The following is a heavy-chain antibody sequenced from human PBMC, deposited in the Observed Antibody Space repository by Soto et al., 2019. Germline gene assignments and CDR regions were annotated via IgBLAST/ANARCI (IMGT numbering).Heavy chain of an antibody. CDR3: AREMATSGWFQKYYYLGMDA. V-gene: IGHV3-11*01. D-gene: IGHD6-19*01. Sequence: GGSLRLSCAASGFTFKDYYMSWIRQAPGRGLEWIAYISSRDRAMYADSVQGRFIISRDNANSSLFLQMNSLRADDTAVYYCAREMATSGWFQKYYYLGMDAWGQGTTVTVSS. CDR1: GFTFKDYY. CDR2: ISSRDRAM. J-gene: IGHJ6*02.